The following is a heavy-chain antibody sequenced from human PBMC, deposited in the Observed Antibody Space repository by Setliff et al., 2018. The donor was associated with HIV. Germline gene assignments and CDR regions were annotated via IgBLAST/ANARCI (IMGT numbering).Heavy chain of an antibody. Sequence: ETLSLTCTVSGDSLIGFYWGWIRQPPGEGPEWIGHISSSGSTNYSPSLRSRVIMSVDTSQNLFSLILTSVTAADTAVYYCARGRDKYGPIDYWGQGTLVTVSS. J-gene: IGHJ4*02. D-gene: IGHD3-10*01. CDR2: ISSSGST. V-gene: IGHV4-59*01. CDR3: ARGRDKYGPIDY. CDR1: GDSLIGFY.